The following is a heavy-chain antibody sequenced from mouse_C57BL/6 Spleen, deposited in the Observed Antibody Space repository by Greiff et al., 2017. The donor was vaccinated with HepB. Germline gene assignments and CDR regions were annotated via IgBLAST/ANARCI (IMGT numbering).Heavy chain of an antibody. V-gene: IGHV1-64*01. D-gene: IGHD2-5*01. J-gene: IGHJ4*01. CDR3: AKGADYSNPYAMDY. CDR2: IHPNSGST. Sequence: VQLQQPGAELVKPGASVKLSCKASGYTFTSYWMHWVKQRPGQGLEWIGMIHPNSGSTNYNEKFKSKATLTVDKSSSTAYMQLSSLTSEDSAVYYCAKGADYSNPYAMDYWGQGTSVTVSS. CDR1: GYTFTSYW.